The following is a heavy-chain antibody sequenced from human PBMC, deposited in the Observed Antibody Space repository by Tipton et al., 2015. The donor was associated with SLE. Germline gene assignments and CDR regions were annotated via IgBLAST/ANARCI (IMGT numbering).Heavy chain of an antibody. CDR1: GGSFSGYY. V-gene: IGHV4-34*01. CDR2: INHSGST. Sequence: TLSLTCAVYGGSFSGYYWSWIRQPPGKGLEWIGEINHSGSTNYNPSLKSRVTISVDTSKNQFSLKLSSVTAADTAVYYCAEGGGGSSGVLFDYWGQGTLVTVSS. CDR3: AEGGGGSSGVLFDY. J-gene: IGHJ4*02. D-gene: IGHD3-22*01.